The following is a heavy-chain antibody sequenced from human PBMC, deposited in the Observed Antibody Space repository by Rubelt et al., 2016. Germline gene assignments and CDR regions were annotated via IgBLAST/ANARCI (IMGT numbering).Heavy chain of an antibody. J-gene: IGHJ2*01. V-gene: IGHV4-59*08. CDR1: NGSISPYY. CDR2: FYYTGST. CDR3: ARRREYPGRLWYFDL. Sequence: QVQLQESGPGLVKPSETLSLTCTVSNGSISPYYWSWVRQPPGKELEWIGYFYYTGSTNYNPSLKSRVTILLDTSKNQFSLKLSSVTAADTAVYYCARRREYPGRLWYFDLWGRGTLLTVSS. D-gene: IGHD2-2*02.